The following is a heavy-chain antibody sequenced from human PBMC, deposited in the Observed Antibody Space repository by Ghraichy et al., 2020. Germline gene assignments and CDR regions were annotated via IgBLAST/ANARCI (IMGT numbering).Heavy chain of an antibody. J-gene: IGHJ4*02. V-gene: IGHV4-39*01. D-gene: IGHD5-18*01. CDR3: ARRDTDISRFDY. Sequence: SETLSLTCTVSGGSISGSTFYWVWIRQPPGRGLEWIGNINYRGSTNYNPSLKSRVTISVDTSKNQFSLRLTSATAADTAVYYCARRDTDISRFDYWGQGTLVTVSS. CDR1: GGSISGSTFY. CDR2: INYRGST.